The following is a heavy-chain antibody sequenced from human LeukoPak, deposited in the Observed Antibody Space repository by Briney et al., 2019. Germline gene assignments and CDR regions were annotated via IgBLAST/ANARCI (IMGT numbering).Heavy chain of an antibody. CDR3: ARPQSGSLFFDL. D-gene: IGHD1-26*01. CDR2: IFYSGDT. V-gene: IGHV4-59*08. Sequence: PSETLSLTCTVSGGSTSSYHWSWIRQSPGKGLEWIGYIFYSGDTNYNPSLKSRATISVDTSRNQFSLRVRSVTAADTAVYYCARPQSGSLFFDLWGRGTLVTVSS. CDR1: GGSTSSYH. J-gene: IGHJ2*01.